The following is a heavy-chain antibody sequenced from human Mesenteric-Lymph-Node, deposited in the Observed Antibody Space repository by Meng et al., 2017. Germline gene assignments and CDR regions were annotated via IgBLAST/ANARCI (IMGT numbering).Heavy chain of an antibody. CDR2: IYYNGYT. CDR1: GGSISSSSSYY. D-gene: IGHD3-10*01. V-gene: IGHV4-39*07. CDR3: ARVDPHGSGTYNIGYFDY. J-gene: IGHJ4*02. Sequence: SETLSLTCTVSGGSISSSSSYYWGWIRQPPGKGLEWLGSIYYNGYTYYNPSLKSRVTVSVDTSKNQLSLKLSSVTAADTAVYYCARVDPHGSGTYNIGYFDYWGQGTLVTVSS.